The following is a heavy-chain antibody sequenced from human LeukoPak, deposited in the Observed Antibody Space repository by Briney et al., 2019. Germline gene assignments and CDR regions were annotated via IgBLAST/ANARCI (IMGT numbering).Heavy chain of an antibody. CDR2: INHNSGGT. D-gene: IGHD3-16*02. CDR3: ARELDYVWGSYRIDAFDI. Sequence: ASVKVSCKASGYTFTGYYMHWVRQAPGQGLEWMGWINHNSGGTNYAQKFQGRVTMTRDTSISTAYMELSRLRSDDTAVYYCARELDYVWGSYRIDAFDIWGQGTMVTVSS. CDR1: GYTFTGYY. J-gene: IGHJ3*02. V-gene: IGHV1-2*02.